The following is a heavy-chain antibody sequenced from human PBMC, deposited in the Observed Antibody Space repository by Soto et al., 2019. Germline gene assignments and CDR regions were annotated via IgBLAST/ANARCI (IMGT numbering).Heavy chain of an antibody. CDR2: ISSSSYI. CDR3: ARDTYDFWSGYYRSDALSHYGYHYVHH. Sequence: GGSLRLSCAASGFTFSSYSMNWVRQAPGKGLEWVSSISSSSYIYYADSVKGRFTISRDNAKNSLYLQMNSLRAEDTAVYYCARDTYDFWSGYYRSDALSHYGYHYVHHCGKGSPATVSS. V-gene: IGHV3-21*01. CDR1: GFTFSSYS. D-gene: IGHD3-3*01. J-gene: IGHJ6*03.